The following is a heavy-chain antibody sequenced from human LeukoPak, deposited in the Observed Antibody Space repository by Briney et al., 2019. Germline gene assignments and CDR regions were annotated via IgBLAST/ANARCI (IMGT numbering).Heavy chain of an antibody. Sequence: SETLSLTCTVSGGSISSSSYYWGWIRQPPGKGLEWIGSIYYSGSTYYNPSLKSRVTISVDTSKNQFSLKLSSVTAADTAVYYCARGRRFGAPGFDYWGQGTLVTVSS. J-gene: IGHJ4*02. CDR3: ARGRRFGAPGFDY. CDR2: IYYSGST. V-gene: IGHV4-39*07. CDR1: GGSISSSSYY. D-gene: IGHD3-10*01.